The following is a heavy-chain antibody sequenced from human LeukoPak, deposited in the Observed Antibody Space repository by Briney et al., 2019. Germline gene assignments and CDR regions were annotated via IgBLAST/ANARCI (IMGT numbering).Heavy chain of an antibody. CDR1: GFTVSNNY. Sequence: GGSLRLSCAASGFTVSNNYMNWVRQAPGKGLEWVSVLYRDGSTYYSDSVKGRFTISRDNSKNTLYLQMNSLRVEDTAVYYCAKNRGAGSHYYYHMNVWGKGTTVTASS. J-gene: IGHJ6*03. CDR2: LYRDGST. V-gene: IGHV3-53*01. CDR3: AKNRGAGSHYYYHMNV. D-gene: IGHD1-26*01.